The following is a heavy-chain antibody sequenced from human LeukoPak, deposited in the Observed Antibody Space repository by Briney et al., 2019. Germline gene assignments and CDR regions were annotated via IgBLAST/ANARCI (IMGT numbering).Heavy chain of an antibody. Sequence: ASVKVSCKASGYTFTSYGISWVRQAPGQGLEWMGWISAYNGNTNYAQKLQGRVTMTTDTSTSTAYMELRSLRSDDTAVYYCARGGTPYYYDSSGYSSWFDPWGQGTLVTVSS. CDR2: ISAYNGNT. J-gene: IGHJ5*02. V-gene: IGHV1-18*01. CDR1: GYTFTSYG. D-gene: IGHD3-22*01. CDR3: ARGGTPYYYDSSGYSSWFDP.